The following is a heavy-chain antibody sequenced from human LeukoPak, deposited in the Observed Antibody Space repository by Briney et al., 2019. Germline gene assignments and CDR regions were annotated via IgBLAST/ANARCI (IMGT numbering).Heavy chain of an antibody. CDR2: ISVYNGNT. Sequence: ASVKVSCKASGYIFTSYGVTWVRQAPGQGLEWMGWISVYNGNTNYAQKLQGRVTMTTDISTSTAYMELRSLRSGDTAVYYCARGMVTAYYYGSSGYYHNNYWGQGTLVTVSS. CDR1: GYIFTSYG. CDR3: ARGMVTAYYYGSSGYYHNNY. J-gene: IGHJ4*02. V-gene: IGHV1-18*01. D-gene: IGHD3-22*01.